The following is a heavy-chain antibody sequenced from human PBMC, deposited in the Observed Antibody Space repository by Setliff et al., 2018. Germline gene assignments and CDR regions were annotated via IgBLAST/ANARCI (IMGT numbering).Heavy chain of an antibody. CDR2: TSPHNGNT. J-gene: IGHJ4*02. V-gene: IGHV1-18*01. D-gene: IGHD2-2*01. CDR3: SRLVRFCTKISCQRLLGDDY. CDR1: GYTFTDFG. Sequence: ASVKVSCKASGYTFTDFGVSWVRQAPGQGLEWVGWTSPHNGNTYYAPKFQDRITMTTDTSTSTAYLEFKSLRSDDTAIYYCSRLVRFCTKISCQRLLGDDYWGQGALVTVSS.